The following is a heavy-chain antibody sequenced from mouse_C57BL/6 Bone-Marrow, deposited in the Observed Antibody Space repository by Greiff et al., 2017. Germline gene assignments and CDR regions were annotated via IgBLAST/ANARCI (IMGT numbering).Heavy chain of an antibody. CDR2: INPYNGGT. V-gene: IGHV1-19*01. CDR3: ARRLSFDY. D-gene: IGHD6-1*01. J-gene: IGHJ2*01. Sequence: EVQRVESGPVLVKPGASVKMSCKASGYTFTDYYMNWVKQSHGKSLEWIGVINPYNGGTSYNQKFKGKATLTVAQSSSTAFMDLNSLTSEDSAVYYCARRLSFDYWGQGTTLPVPS. CDR1: GYTFTDYY.